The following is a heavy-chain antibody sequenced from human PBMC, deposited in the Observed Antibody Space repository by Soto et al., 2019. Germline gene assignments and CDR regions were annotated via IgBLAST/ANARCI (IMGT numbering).Heavy chain of an antibody. V-gene: IGHV1-18*04. CDR2: ISTYNRHT. CDR1: GYTFTCYG. CDR3: ARHLSLSRLSACSH. Sequence: ASVKVSCKTSGYTFTCYGINWVRQAPGQGLVWMGWISTYNRHTIYAENLRDRVTLTTDSCTSAVYMEMRSLRSDDTAFYYCARHLSLSRLSACSHWGPGTLVTVSS. D-gene: IGHD6-6*01. J-gene: IGHJ4*02.